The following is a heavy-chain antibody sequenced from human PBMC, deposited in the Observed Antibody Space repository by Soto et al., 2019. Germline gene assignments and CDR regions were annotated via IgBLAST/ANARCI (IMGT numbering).Heavy chain of an antibody. J-gene: IGHJ4*02. CDR1: GYTFTGYY. CDR3: ARDRAKAAGEYYFAY. D-gene: IGHD6-13*01. V-gene: IGHV1-2*04. CDR2: INPNSGGT. Sequence: GASVKVSCKASGYTFTGYYMHWVRQAPGQGLEWMGWINPNSGGTNYAQKFQGWVTMTRDTSISTAYMELSRLRSDDTAVYYCARDRAKAAGEYYFAYWGQGTLVTVSS.